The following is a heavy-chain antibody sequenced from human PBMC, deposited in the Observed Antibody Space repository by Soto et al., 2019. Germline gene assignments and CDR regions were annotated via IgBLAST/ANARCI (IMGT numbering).Heavy chain of an antibody. Sequence: EVQLVESGGGLVQPGGSLRLSCTDSGFTFSGDWMHWVRQAPGKGLVWVSRIDPYDTGISYADSVKGRFTISRDNAKSTLYLQMNSLRGEDTAVYFCTRDTFGARDYWGQGTLVTVSS. CDR1: GFTFSGDW. J-gene: IGHJ4*02. V-gene: IGHV3-74*01. D-gene: IGHD3-10*01. CDR3: TRDTFGARDY. CDR2: IDPYDTGI.